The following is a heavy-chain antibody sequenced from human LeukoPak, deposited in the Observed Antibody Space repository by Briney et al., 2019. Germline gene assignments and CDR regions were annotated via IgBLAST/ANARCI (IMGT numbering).Heavy chain of an antibody. J-gene: IGHJ5*02. Sequence: SETLSLTCTVSGVSISSYYWSWIRQPPGKGLEWIGYIYYSGSTTYNPSLKSRVTISVDASKNQFTLKLSSVTAADTAVYYCARVQGIAAAGMGGWFDPWGQATLVTVSS. D-gene: IGHD6-13*01. CDR2: IYYSGST. V-gene: IGHV4-59*01. CDR3: ARVQGIAAAGMGGWFDP. CDR1: GVSISSYY.